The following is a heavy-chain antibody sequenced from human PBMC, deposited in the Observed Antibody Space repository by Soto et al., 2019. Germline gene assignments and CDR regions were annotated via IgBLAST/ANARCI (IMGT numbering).Heavy chain of an antibody. Sequence: GGSLRLSCSASGFTFSNYAMYWVRQAPGKGLQYVSGISTNGDITYYTDSVKGRFTISRDTSKNTLDLQMSSLRAEDTAVYYCVKGRYIEYAIKPETLDVWGQGNRVTVSS. CDR1: GFTFSNYA. CDR3: VKGRYIEYAIKPETLDV. V-gene: IGHV3-64D*06. CDR2: ISTNGDIT. D-gene: IGHD3-9*01. J-gene: IGHJ6*02.